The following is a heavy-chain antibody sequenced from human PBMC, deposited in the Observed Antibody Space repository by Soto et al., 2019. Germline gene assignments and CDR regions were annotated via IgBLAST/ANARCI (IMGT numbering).Heavy chain of an antibody. V-gene: IGHV1-69*01. J-gene: IGHJ6*02. D-gene: IGHD1-26*01. CDR2: IIPIYGTA. CDR3: AKDRRADWESYYYYAMDV. CDR1: GGTFSSFT. Sequence: QVQLVQSGAEVKKPGSSVKASCKASGGTFSSFTISWVRQAPGQGLEWMGGIIPIYGTANYAQKFQGRVTITADASTRTAYMELSSLRSEDTAVYYCAKDRRADWESYYYYAMDVWGQGTTVTVSS.